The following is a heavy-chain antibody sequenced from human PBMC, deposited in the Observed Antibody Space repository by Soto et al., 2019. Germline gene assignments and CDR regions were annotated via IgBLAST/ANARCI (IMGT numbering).Heavy chain of an antibody. D-gene: IGHD3-10*01. V-gene: IGHV3-48*01. Sequence: EVQLVESGGGLVQPGGSLRLSCAASGFTFSSYSMNWVRQAPGKGLEWVSYISSSSSTIYYADSVKGRFTISRDNAKNSLHLQMHSLRAEDTAVYYCARDPHYYLSGRSYSYYYIDVWGKGTTVTGSS. CDR3: ARDPHYYLSGRSYSYYYIDV. CDR2: ISSSSSTI. J-gene: IGHJ6*03. CDR1: GFTFSSYS.